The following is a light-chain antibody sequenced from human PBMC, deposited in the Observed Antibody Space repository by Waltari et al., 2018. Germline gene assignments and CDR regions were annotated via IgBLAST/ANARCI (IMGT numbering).Light chain of an antibody. CDR3: SSYTTISTVV. J-gene: IGLJ2*01. CDR2: DVS. V-gene: IGLV2-14*03. CDR1: SSDVGYYNY. Sequence: QSALTQPASVSGSPGQSITISCTGTSSDVGYYNYVSWYQQHPGKAPKLMIYDVSDRHSGVSTRFSRSKSGNTASLTISGLQAEDEADYYCSSYTTISTVVFGGGTKLTVL.